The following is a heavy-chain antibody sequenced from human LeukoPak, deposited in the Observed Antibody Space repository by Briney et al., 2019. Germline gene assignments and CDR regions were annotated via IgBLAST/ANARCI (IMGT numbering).Heavy chain of an antibody. Sequence: KASETLSLTCAVYGESFSGFYWSWIRQSPGKGLEWIGEINHGGSTNYNPSLKTRVTISVDTSKNQFSLKLSSVTAADTAVYYCARGRWDYWGQGTLVTVSS. J-gene: IGHJ4*02. D-gene: IGHD6-13*01. CDR3: ARGRWDY. V-gene: IGHV4-34*01. CDR1: GESFSGFY. CDR2: INHGGST.